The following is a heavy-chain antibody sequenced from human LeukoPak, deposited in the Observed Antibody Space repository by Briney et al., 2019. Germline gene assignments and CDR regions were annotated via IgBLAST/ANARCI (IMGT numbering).Heavy chain of an antibody. CDR1: GGSISSYY. J-gene: IGHJ3*02. Sequence: SETLSLTCTVSGGSISSYYWSWIRQPAGKGLKWIGRIYTSGSTNYNPSLKSRVTMSVDTSKNQFSLKLSSVTAADTAVYYCARVFWSGYSHAFDIWGQGTMVTVSS. V-gene: IGHV4-4*07. D-gene: IGHD3-3*01. CDR3: ARVFWSGYSHAFDI. CDR2: IYTSGST.